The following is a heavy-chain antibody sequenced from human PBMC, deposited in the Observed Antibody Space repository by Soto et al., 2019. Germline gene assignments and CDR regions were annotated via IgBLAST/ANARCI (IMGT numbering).Heavy chain of an antibody. CDR3: AKALYCSGGSCVKDY. V-gene: IGHV3-23*01. Sequence: GGSLRLSCAASGFTLSNYAMSWVRQAPGKGLEWVSTISGSGGSTYYADSVKGRFTISRDNSKNTLYMQMNSLRAEDTALYYCAKALYCSGGSCVKDYWGQGTLVTVSS. CDR1: GFTLSNYA. D-gene: IGHD2-15*01. CDR2: ISGSGGST. J-gene: IGHJ4*02.